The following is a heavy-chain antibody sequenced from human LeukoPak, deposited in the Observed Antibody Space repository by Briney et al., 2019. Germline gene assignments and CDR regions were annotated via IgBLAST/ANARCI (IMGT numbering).Heavy chain of an antibody. CDR1: GFTFITYW. CDR3: ARAAAGTHYYYYMDV. J-gene: IGHJ6*03. V-gene: IGHV3-7*04. Sequence: GGSLRLSCAASGFTFITYWMTWVRQAPGKGLEWVANIKQDGSEKYYVDSVKGRFTISRDNSKNTLYLQMNSLRAEDTAVYYCARAAAGTHYYYYMDVWGKGTTVTVSS. CDR2: IKQDGSEK. D-gene: IGHD6-13*01.